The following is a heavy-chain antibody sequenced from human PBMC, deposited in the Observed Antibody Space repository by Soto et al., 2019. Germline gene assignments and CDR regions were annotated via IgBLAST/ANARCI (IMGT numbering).Heavy chain of an antibody. J-gene: IGHJ3*02. V-gene: IGHV4-34*01. D-gene: IGHD3-3*01. CDR3: ARDSTGGFLEWLRGYYAFDI. CDR2: INHSGST. CDR1: GGSFSGYY. Sequence: PSETLSLTCAVYGGSFSGYYWSWIRQPPGKGLEWIGKINHSGSTNYNPSLKSRVTISVDTSKNQFSLKLGSVTAADTAVYYCARDSTGGFLEWLRGYYAFDIWGQGTMVTVSS.